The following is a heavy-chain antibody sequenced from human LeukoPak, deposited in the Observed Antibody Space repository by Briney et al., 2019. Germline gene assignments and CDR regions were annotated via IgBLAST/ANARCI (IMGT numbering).Heavy chain of an antibody. J-gene: IGHJ4*02. V-gene: IGHV3-23*01. Sequence: GESLRLSCAASGFTFSSYAMSWVRQAPGKGLEWVSAISGSGGSTYYADSVKGRFTISRDNSRNTLYLQMNSLRAEDTAVYYCAKHKLTDDYFDYWGQGTLVTVSS. CDR3: AKHKLTDDYFDY. D-gene: IGHD3-10*01. CDR2: ISGSGGST. CDR1: GFTFSSYA.